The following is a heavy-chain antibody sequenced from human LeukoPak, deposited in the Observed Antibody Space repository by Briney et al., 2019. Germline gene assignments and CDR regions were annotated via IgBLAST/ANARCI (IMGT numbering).Heavy chain of an antibody. V-gene: IGHV4-34*01. CDR3: ARVFSGSYYDY. CDR2: INHSGST. Sequence: SSETLSLTCAVYGGSFSGYYWSWIRQPPGKGLEWIGEINHSGSTNYNPSLKSRVTISVDTSKNQFSLKLSSVTAADTAVYYCARVFSGSYYDYWGQGTLVTVSS. D-gene: IGHD1-26*01. CDR1: GGSFSGYY. J-gene: IGHJ4*02.